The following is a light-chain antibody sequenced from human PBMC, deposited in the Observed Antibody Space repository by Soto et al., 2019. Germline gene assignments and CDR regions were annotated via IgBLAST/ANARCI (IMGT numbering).Light chain of an antibody. V-gene: IGLV2-14*01. J-gene: IGLJ3*02. CDR3: SSYTTGSTVV. CDR1: SSDVGDYNS. Sequence: QSALTQPASVSGSPGQSITISCTGTSSDVGDYNSVSWYQQYPGKAPKLMIYDVSNRPSGVSDRFSGSKSGNTASLTISGLQAEDEADYYCSSYTTGSTVVFGGGTKVTVL. CDR2: DVS.